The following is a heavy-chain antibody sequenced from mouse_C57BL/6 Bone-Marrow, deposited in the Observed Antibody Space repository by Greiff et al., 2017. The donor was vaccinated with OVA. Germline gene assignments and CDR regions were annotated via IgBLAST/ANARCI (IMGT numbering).Heavy chain of an antibody. CDR3: ARRGYDYDGYYAMDY. CDR2: ISNLAYSI. D-gene: IGHD2-4*01. V-gene: IGHV5-15*04. CDR1: GFTFSDYG. J-gene: IGHJ4*01. Sequence: EVKLEESGGGLVQPGGSLKLSCAASGFTFSDYGMAWVRQAPRKGPEWVAFISNLAYSIYYADTVTGRFTISRENAKNTLYLEMSSLRSEDTAMYYCARRGYDYDGYYAMDYWGQGTSVTVSS.